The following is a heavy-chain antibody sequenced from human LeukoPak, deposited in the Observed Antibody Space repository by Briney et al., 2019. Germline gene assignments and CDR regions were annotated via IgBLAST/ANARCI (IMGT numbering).Heavy chain of an antibody. D-gene: IGHD2-15*01. Sequence: PGGSLRLSCAASGFTFSSYAMSWVRQAPGKGLEWVSAISGTGGSTYYADSVKGRFTISRGNSKNTLSLQMNSLRADDTAVYYCARDPAAASRGFGMDVWGQGTTVTVSS. V-gene: IGHV3-23*01. CDR1: GFTFSSYA. J-gene: IGHJ6*02. CDR2: ISGTGGST. CDR3: ARDPAAASRGFGMDV.